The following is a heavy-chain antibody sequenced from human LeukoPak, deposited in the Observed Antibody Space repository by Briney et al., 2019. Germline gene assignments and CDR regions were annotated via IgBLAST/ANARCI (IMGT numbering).Heavy chain of an antibody. CDR3: ARGGPTNVLLWFGELFM. CDR1: GFTFSSYE. V-gene: IGHV3-48*03. CDR2: ISSSGSTI. J-gene: IGHJ4*02. D-gene: IGHD3-10*01. Sequence: GGSLRLSCAASGFTFSSYEMNWVRQAPGKGLEWVSYISSSGSTIYYADSVKGRFTISRDNAKNSLYLQMNSLRAEDTAVYYCARGGPTNVLLWFGELFMWGQGTLVTVSS.